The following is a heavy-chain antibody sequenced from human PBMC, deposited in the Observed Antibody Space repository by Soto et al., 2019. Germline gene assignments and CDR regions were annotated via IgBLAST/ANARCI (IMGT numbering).Heavy chain of an antibody. CDR1: GFTFSSYW. D-gene: IGHD2-2*01. J-gene: IGHJ4*02. V-gene: IGHV3-7*05. CDR2: IKQDGSEI. Sequence: GSLRLSCAASGFTFSSYWMSWVRQGPGKGPEWVANIKQDGSEIYYVDSVKGRFTISRDNAKSSLYLQMTSLRAEDTAVYHCAKSLSAIPGDSWGQGTLVTVSS. CDR3: AKSLSAIPGDS.